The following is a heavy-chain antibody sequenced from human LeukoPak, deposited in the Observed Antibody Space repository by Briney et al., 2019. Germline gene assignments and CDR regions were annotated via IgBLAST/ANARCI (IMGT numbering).Heavy chain of an antibody. Sequence: SETLSLTCTVSGGSISSYYWSWIRQPAGKGLEWIGRIYTSGSTNYNPSLKSRVTMSVDTSKNQSSLKLSSVTAAGTAVYYCARTSSSWYYYYMDVWGKGTTVTVSS. CDR2: IYTSGST. CDR1: GGSISSYY. J-gene: IGHJ6*03. CDR3: ARTSSSWYYYYMDV. V-gene: IGHV4-4*07. D-gene: IGHD6-13*01.